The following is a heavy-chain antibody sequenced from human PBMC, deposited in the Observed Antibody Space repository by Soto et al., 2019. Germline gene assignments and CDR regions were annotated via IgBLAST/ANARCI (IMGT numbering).Heavy chain of an antibody. CDR3: AKDPNCDYVGAFDS. Sequence: EVQLLESGGGLVQPGGSLRLSCAASGFTFSDCAVTWVRQAPGRGLEYVSSITANGAGTFYADSVKGRFTISRDNSKNTLYLQLNSLRAEDTAIYFCAKDPNCDYVGAFDSWGPGSLVTVSS. V-gene: IGHV3-23*01. J-gene: IGHJ4*02. CDR1: GFTFSDCA. CDR2: ITANGAGT. D-gene: IGHD4-17*01.